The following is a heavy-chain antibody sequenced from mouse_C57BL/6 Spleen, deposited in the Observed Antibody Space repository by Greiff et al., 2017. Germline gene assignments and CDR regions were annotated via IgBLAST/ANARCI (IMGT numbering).Heavy chain of an antibody. J-gene: IGHJ2*01. CDR3: TKIYDGYYPYYFDY. CDR2: IYPGNSDT. D-gene: IGHD2-3*01. CDR1: GYTFTSYW. Sequence: QLQQSGTVLARPGASVKMSCKTSGYTFTSYWMHWVKQRPGQGLEWIGAIYPGNSDTSYNQKFKGKAKLTAVTSASTAYMELSSLTNEDSAVYYCTKIYDGYYPYYFDYWGQGTTLTVSS. V-gene: IGHV1-5*01.